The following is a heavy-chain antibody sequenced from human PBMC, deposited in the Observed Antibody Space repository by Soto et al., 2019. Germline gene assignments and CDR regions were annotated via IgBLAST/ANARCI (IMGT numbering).Heavy chain of an antibody. CDR1: GYIFTSYT. V-gene: IGHV1-3*04. CDR3: ARDGFGYSSSWYRF. D-gene: IGHD6-13*01. Sequence: QVQLVQSGAEVKKPGASVKVSCKASGYIFTSYTIHWVRQAPGQRLEWMGWINTGNGNPKYSQKFQGRVTLTTDTSATTAYMELSSLRSEDTAVYYCARDGFGYSSSWYRFWGQGTLVTVSS. J-gene: IGHJ4*02. CDR2: INTGNGNP.